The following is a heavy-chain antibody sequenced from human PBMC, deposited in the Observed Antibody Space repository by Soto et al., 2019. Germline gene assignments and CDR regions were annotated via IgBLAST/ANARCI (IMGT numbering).Heavy chain of an antibody. CDR1: GYTFTSHG. CDR3: ARSYRGNYFDY. Sequence: ASVKVSCKASGYTFTSHGITWVRQAPRQGPEWMGWISTYNGNTNYAQKFQDRVTMTTDTSTSTAYMELRSLRSDDTAVYYCARSYRGNYFDYWGQGTLVTVSS. V-gene: IGHV1-18*01. J-gene: IGHJ4*02. CDR2: ISTYNGNT. D-gene: IGHD3-16*02.